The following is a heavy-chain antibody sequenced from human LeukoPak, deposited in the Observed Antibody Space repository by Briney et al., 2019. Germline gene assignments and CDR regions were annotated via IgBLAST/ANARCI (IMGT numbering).Heavy chain of an antibody. CDR2: MNPNSGNT. CDR1: GYTFISYD. D-gene: IGHD5-18*01. V-gene: IGHV1-8*03. CDR3: ARRAMAYFYMDV. J-gene: IGHJ6*03. Sequence: ASVKVSCKASGYTFISYDINWMRQATGQGLEWMGWMNPNSGNTGYAPKFQGRVTLTRNTSTSTAYMELSSLRSEDTAIYYCARRAMAYFYMDVLGKGTTVTVSS.